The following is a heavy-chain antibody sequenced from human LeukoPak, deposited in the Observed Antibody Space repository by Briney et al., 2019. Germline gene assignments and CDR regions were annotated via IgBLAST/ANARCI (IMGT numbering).Heavy chain of an antibody. J-gene: IGHJ4*02. CDR2: IIPIFGTA. Sequence: SVKVSCKAAGGTFSSYAISWVRQAPGQGLEWMGGIIPIFGTANYAQKFQGRVTITTAESTSPAYMELSSLRSEDTAVYYCARTYYYDSYFDYWGQGTLVTVSS. CDR1: GGTFSSYA. D-gene: IGHD3-22*01. CDR3: ARTYYYDSYFDY. V-gene: IGHV1-69*05.